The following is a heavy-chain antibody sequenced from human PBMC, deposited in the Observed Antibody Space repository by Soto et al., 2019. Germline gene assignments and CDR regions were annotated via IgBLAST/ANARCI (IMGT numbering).Heavy chain of an antibody. CDR1: GFTFSSYG. J-gene: IGHJ3*02. D-gene: IGHD3-22*01. V-gene: IGHV3-30*18. Sequence: QVQLVESGGGVVQPGRSLRLSCAASGFTFSSYGMHWVRQAPGKGLEWVAVISYGGTDQYYVDSVKGRYTISRDNSKNTVYLQMNSLRAEDTAVYYCAKEVRYYYDSRGVDAFDIWGQGTMVTVSS. CDR3: AKEVRYYYDSRGVDAFDI. CDR2: ISYGGTDQ.